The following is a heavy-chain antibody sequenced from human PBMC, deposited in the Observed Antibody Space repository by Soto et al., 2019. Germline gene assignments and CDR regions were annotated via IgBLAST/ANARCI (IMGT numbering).Heavy chain of an antibody. D-gene: IGHD3-10*01. CDR1: GGSISSAANS. J-gene: IGHJ6*02. V-gene: IGHV4-30-2*01. CDR2: IYHALNT. Sequence: QLQLQESGSGLVRPSQTLSLTCSVSGGSISSAANSWSWIRQPPGKGLEWIGYIYHALNTDYNPSLRSRVTISVDRSENQFSLRLDSVTAADTAVYFCARVRDYSAPGNFLGGEMDVWGQGTTVTVSS. CDR3: ARVRDYSAPGNFLGGEMDV.